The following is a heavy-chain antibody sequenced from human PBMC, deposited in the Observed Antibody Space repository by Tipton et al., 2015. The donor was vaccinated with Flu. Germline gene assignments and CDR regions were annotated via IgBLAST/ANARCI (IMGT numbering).Heavy chain of an antibody. V-gene: IGHV4-61*02. CDR3: ARADTDYDYVSAYFDY. D-gene: IGHD3-16*01. J-gene: IGHJ4*02. Sequence: TLSLTCTVSGGSISSGSYYWSWIRQPAGTGLEWIGRIYTSGSTNYNPSLKSRVTISVDTSKNQFSLKLSSVTAADTAVYYCARADTDYDYVSAYFDYWGQGTLVTVSS. CDR1: GGSISSGSYY. CDR2: IYTSGST.